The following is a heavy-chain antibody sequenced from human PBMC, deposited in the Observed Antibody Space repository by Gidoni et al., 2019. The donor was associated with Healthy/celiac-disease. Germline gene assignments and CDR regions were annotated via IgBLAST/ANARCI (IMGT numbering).Heavy chain of an antibody. CDR1: GGSISSYY. D-gene: IGHD6-19*01. CDR2: IYYSGST. V-gene: IGHV4-59*01. CDR3: ARAAVALDY. J-gene: IGHJ4*02. Sequence: QVQLQESGPGLVSPSATLSLTCPVSGGSISSYYWSWIRQPPGKGLEWIGYIYYSGSTNYNPSLKSRVTISVDTSKNQFSLKLSSVTAADTAVYYCARAAVALDYWGQGTLVTVSS.